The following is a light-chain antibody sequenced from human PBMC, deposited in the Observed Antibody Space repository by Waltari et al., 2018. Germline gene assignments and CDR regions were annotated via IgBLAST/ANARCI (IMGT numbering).Light chain of an antibody. CDR3: HQYYLTPWT. CDR2: WAS. Sequence: DIVVTQSPDSLTLSVGESATIKCQSIQSVLYSSNTTYYLSWYQQKSGQSPSLLIYWASTREAGVPDRFSGSGSGTDFTLTINGLQPEDAAVYFCHQYYLTPWTFGQGTKLEIK. V-gene: IGKV4-1*01. J-gene: IGKJ1*01. CDR1: QSVLYSSNTTYY.